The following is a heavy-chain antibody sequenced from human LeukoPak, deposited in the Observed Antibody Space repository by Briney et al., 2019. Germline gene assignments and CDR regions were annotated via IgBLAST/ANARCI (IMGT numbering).Heavy chain of an antibody. D-gene: IGHD1-26*01. J-gene: IGHJ6*03. CDR2: IYYSGST. Sequence: SETLSLTCTVSGGSISSSSYYWGWIRQPPGKGLEWIGSIYYSGSTYYNPSLKSRVTISVDTSKNQFSLKLSSVTAADTAVYYCARGGSGSNWGYYYYYYMDVWGKGTTVTVSS. V-gene: IGHV4-39*07. CDR3: ARGGSGSNWGYYYYYYMDV. CDR1: GGSISSSSYY.